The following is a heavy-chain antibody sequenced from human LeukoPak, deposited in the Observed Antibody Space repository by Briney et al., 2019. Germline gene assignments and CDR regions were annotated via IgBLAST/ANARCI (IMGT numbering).Heavy chain of an antibody. CDR3: AKLRGATINAWYFDY. CDR1: GFIFSTYS. J-gene: IGHJ4*02. CDR2: ISYDGSNK. D-gene: IGHD5-12*01. V-gene: IGHV3-30*18. Sequence: QPGGSLRLSCVASGFIFSTYSMNWVRQAPGKGLEWVAVISYDGSNKYYADSVKGRFTISRDNSKNTLYLQMNSLRAEDTAVYYCAKLRGATINAWYFDYWGQGTLVTVSS.